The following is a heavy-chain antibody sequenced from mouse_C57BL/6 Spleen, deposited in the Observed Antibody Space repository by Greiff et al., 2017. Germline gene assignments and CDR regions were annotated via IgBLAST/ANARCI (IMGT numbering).Heavy chain of an antibody. CDR2: IDPEDGET. J-gene: IGHJ2*01. Sequence: EVKLVESGAELVKPGASVKLSCTASGFNIKDYYLHWVKQRTEQGLEWIGRIDPEDGETKYAPKFQGKATITADTSSNTAYLQLRSLTSEDTAVYYCAAHEYERGNHYWGQGTTLTVSS. CDR3: AAHEYERGNHY. V-gene: IGHV14-2*01. CDR1: GFNIKDYY. D-gene: IGHD2-4*01.